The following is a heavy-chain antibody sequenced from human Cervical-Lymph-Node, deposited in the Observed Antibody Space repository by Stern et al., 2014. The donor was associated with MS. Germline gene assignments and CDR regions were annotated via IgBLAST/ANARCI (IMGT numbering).Heavy chain of an antibody. CDR2: ISGSGADT. J-gene: IGHJ6*02. CDR1: GLTFSSYG. CDR3: AKESGSYDYYYFGMDV. D-gene: IGHD1-26*01. V-gene: IGHV3-23*04. Sequence: VPLVQSGGGLVQPGGSLRLSCTASGLTFSSYGMSWVRQAPGKGLERVSVISGSGADTYYGDSVKGRFTISRDNSKNTLYLRMNSLRAEDTAVYYCAKESGSYDYYYFGMDVWGQGTTVIVSS.